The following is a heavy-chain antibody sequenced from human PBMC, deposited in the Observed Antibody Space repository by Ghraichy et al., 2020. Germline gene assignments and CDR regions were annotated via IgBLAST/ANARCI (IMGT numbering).Heavy chain of an antibody. J-gene: IGHJ4*02. Sequence: LSLTCADSGFIFSSNWMTWVRQAPGKGLEWVANINEDGSVKNYVDSVKGRFTISRDNAKNSLYLQMNSLRAEDTAVYYCARGTWRDYWGQGTLVTVSS. CDR1: GFIFSSNW. V-gene: IGHV3-7*04. CDR3: ARGTWRDY. CDR2: INEDGSVK. D-gene: IGHD5-12*01.